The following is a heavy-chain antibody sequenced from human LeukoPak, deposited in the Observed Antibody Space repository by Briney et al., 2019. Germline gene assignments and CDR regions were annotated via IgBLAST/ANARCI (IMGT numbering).Heavy chain of an antibody. D-gene: IGHD3-3*01. V-gene: IGHV3-23*01. J-gene: IGHJ4*02. Sequence: GGSLRLSCAPSGFTFGTFAFSWVRQAPGKGLEWVSSITGDDSTYYADSVKGRFTISRDTSSNTLYLQMNSLRAEDTALYYCAKGHYDFRDYWGQGTLVTVSS. CDR3: AKGHYDFRDY. CDR1: GFTFGTFA. CDR2: ITGDDST.